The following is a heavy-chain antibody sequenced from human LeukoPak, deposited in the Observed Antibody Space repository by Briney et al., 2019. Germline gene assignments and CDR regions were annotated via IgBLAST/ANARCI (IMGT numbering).Heavy chain of an antibody. J-gene: IGHJ5*02. D-gene: IGHD3-10*01. CDR1: GGSISSYY. V-gene: IGHV4-59*08. CDR3: ARVVTMVRGVIDP. Sequence: PSETLSLTCTVPGGSISSYYWSWIRQPPGKGLEWIGYIYYSGSSNYNPSLKSRVTISVDTSKYQFSLRLSSVTAADTAVYYCARVVTMVRGVIDPWGQGTLVTVSS. CDR2: IYYSGSS.